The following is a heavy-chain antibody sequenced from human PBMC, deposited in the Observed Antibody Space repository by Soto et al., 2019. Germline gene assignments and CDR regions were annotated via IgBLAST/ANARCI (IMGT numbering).Heavy chain of an antibody. Sequence: PGESLKISCKGSGYSFTSYWIGWVRQMPGKGLEWMGIIYPGDSDTRYSPSFQGQVTISADKSISTAYLQWSSLKASDTAMYYCARLSGSYSYYYYGMDVWGQGTTVTVSS. CDR3: ARLSGSYSYYYYGMDV. D-gene: IGHD1-26*01. V-gene: IGHV5-51*01. CDR1: GYSFTSYW. CDR2: IYPGDSDT. J-gene: IGHJ6*02.